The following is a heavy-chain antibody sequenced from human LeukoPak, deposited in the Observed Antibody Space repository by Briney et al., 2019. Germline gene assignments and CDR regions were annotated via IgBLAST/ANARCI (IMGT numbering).Heavy chain of an antibody. V-gene: IGHV3-66*01. Sequence: GGSLRLSCAASGFTVSSNYMSWVRQAPGKGLEWVSIIYSGGSTYYADSVKGRFTISRDNSKNTLYLQMNSLRAEDTAVYFCVKTFQYSSNWYDYWGQGTLVTVSS. J-gene: IGHJ5*01. CDR3: VKTFQYSSNWYDY. D-gene: IGHD6-6*01. CDR2: IYSGGST. CDR1: GFTVSSNY.